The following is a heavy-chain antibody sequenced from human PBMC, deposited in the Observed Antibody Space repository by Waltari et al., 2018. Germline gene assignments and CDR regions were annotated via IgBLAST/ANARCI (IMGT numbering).Heavy chain of an antibody. D-gene: IGHD6-19*01. CDR1: GFLFSTYP. Sequence: QVQLVESGGGVVQPGRSLRLPCSASGFLFSTYPLHRVRQAPGKGLEWVAVLSYDGSNKYYADSLKGRFTISRDNSNNTLYLQMNTLTPEDTAVYFCARENRQWLAPEPYYFDYWGLGTLVTVTS. J-gene: IGHJ4*02. V-gene: IGHV3-30*04. CDR2: LSYDGSNK. CDR3: ARENRQWLAPEPYYFDY.